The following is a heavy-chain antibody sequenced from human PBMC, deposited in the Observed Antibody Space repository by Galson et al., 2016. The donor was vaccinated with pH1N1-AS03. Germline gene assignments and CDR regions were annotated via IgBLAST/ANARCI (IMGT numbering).Heavy chain of an antibody. CDR1: GFTFSKTG. Sequence: SLRLSCAASGFTFSKTGMNWVRQAPGKGPEWVSSIDEGGSHPYSADSLQGRSTVSRDNTKNSLFLHMNSLRAEDTAVYYCVTDGTFGSTIEHWGQGTLVTVSS. CDR2: IDEGGSHP. D-gene: IGHD2-15*01. J-gene: IGHJ4*02. V-gene: IGHV3-21*01. CDR3: VTDGTFGSTIEH.